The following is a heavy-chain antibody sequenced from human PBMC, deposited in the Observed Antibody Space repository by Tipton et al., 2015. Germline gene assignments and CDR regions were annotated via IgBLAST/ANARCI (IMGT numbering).Heavy chain of an antibody. CDR1: GFSFRSYA. D-gene: IGHD2-15*01. CDR3: VKGNVVVVAATLDY. V-gene: IGHV3-64D*08. CDR2: ISSNGGST. J-gene: IGHJ4*02. Sequence: GSLRLSCSASGFSFRSYAMHWVRQAPGKGLEYVSAISSNGGSTYYADSVKGRFTISRDNSKNTLYLQMSSLRAEDTAVYCCVKGNVVVVAATLDYWGQGTLVTVSS.